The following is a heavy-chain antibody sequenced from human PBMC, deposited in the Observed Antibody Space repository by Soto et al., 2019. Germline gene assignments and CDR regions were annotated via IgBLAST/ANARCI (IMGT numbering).Heavy chain of an antibody. J-gene: IGHJ4*02. CDR3: ARDLGSGYDPGDY. Sequence: QVQLVQSGAEVKKPGSSVKVSCKASGDTFTIFAISWVRQAPGQGLEWMGGIIPTIGTTNYAQRFQGRITITGDESTGTAYMALRSLKSEDTAVYYCARDLGSGYDPGDYWGQGTLVTVSS. D-gene: IGHD5-12*01. V-gene: IGHV1-69*12. CDR2: IIPTIGTT. CDR1: GDTFTIFA.